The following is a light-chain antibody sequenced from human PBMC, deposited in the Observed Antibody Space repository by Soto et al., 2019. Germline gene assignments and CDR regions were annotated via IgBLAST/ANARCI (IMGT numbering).Light chain of an antibody. Sequence: QSVLTQPVSVSGSPGQSITISCTGTSSDVGDFDCVSWYQQHPGKAPKLMIYEVSDRPSGVSNRFSGSKSGDTASLTISGLQAEDEADYYCSSYTSSSTLVFGGGTKLTVL. CDR1: SSDVGDFDC. CDR2: EVS. J-gene: IGLJ2*01. V-gene: IGLV2-14*01. CDR3: SSYTSSSTLV.